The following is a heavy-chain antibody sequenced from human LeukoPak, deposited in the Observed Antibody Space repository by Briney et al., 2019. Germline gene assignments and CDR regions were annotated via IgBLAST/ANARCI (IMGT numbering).Heavy chain of an antibody. CDR1: GFTFSNYV. J-gene: IGHJ4*02. CDR3: AKSGDQVTVTKLDY. Sequence: PGESLKISCAASGFTFSNYVMSWVRQAPGKGLEWVSGISGSGGSTFYADSVKGRFTISRDNSKNTLYLEMNSLRAEDTALFYCAKSGDQVTVTKLDYWGQGTLVTVSS. CDR2: ISGSGGST. D-gene: IGHD4-17*01. V-gene: IGHV3-23*01.